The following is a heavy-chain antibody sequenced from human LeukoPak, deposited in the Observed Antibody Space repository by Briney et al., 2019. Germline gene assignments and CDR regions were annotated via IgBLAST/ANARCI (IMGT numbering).Heavy chain of an antibody. CDR2: IYYSGST. J-gene: IGHJ4*02. CDR3: ARHGYYDSSGLFDY. Sequence: SETLSFTCTVSGGSISSYYWSWIRQPPGKGLEWIGYIYYSGSTNYNPSLKSRVTISVDTSKNQFSLKLSSVTAADTAVYYCARHGYYDSSGLFDYWGQGTLVTVSS. CDR1: GGSISSYY. D-gene: IGHD3-22*01. V-gene: IGHV4-59*08.